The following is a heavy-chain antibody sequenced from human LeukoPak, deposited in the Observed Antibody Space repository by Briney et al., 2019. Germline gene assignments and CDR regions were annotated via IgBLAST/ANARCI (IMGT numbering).Heavy chain of an antibody. Sequence: PGGSLRLSCAASGFTFSSYWMHWVRHATGKGLVWVSRINSDGSSTSYADSVKGRFTISRDTAKNTLYLQMNSLRAEDTAVYYCASPGRTDAFDIWGQGTMVTVSS. CDR1: GFTFSSYW. CDR3: ASPGRTDAFDI. CDR2: INSDGSST. V-gene: IGHV3-74*01. J-gene: IGHJ3*02.